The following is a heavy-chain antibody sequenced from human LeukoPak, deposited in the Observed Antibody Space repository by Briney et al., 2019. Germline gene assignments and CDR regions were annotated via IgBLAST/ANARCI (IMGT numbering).Heavy chain of an antibody. CDR2: ISGSGDST. J-gene: IGHJ5*02. Sequence: GGSLRLSCAASGFTFRSYAMNWVRQAPGKGLEWVSAISGSGDSTYYADSVKGRFTISRDNSQNTLYLQMNRLGAENTAIYYFAKDRIASPPQERFDPWGQGTLVTVSS. CDR1: GFTFRSYA. V-gene: IGHV3-23*01. D-gene: IGHD6-6*01. CDR3: AKDRIASPPQERFDP.